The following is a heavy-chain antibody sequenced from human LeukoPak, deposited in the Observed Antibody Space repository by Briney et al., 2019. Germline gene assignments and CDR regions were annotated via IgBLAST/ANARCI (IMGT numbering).Heavy chain of an antibody. CDR3: AILPWGLDFDY. V-gene: IGHV3-23*01. CDR1: EFTFSSYA. D-gene: IGHD7-27*01. Sequence: GGSLRLSCAASEFTFSSYAMSWVRQAPGKGLEWVSAISGSGGSTYYADSVKGRFTISRDNSKNTLYLQMNSLRAEDTAVYYCAILPWGLDFDYWGQGTLVTVSS. CDR2: ISGSGGST. J-gene: IGHJ4*02.